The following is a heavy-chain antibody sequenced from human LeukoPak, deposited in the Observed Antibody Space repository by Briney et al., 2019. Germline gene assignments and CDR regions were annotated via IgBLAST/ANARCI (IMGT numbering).Heavy chain of an antibody. Sequence: GGSLRPSCAASGFTFSSYAMSWVRQAPGKGLEWVSAISGSGGSTYYADSVKGRFTISRDNSKNTLYLQMNSLRAEDTAVYYCAKAADYDFWSGYERSYYYYYMDVWGKGTTVTVSS. D-gene: IGHD3-3*01. J-gene: IGHJ6*03. CDR1: GFTFSSYA. CDR2: ISGSGGST. CDR3: AKAADYDFWSGYERSYYYYYMDV. V-gene: IGHV3-23*01.